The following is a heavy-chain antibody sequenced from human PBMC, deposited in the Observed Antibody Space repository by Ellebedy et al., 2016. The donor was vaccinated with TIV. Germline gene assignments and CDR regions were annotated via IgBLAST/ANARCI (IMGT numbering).Heavy chain of an antibody. CDR3: ARAYYYDSIAYYFDS. D-gene: IGHD3-22*01. CDR2: INPNSGDT. J-gene: IGHJ4*02. CDR1: GYSFTAYF. Sequence: ASVKVSCKTSGYSFTAYFLHWVRQAPGQGLEWTGRINPNSGDTTYAQKFLGRVTLTRDTSISTAYMGLSRLRSDDTAIYYCARAYYYDSIAYYFDSWGQGTLVTVSS. V-gene: IGHV1-2*06.